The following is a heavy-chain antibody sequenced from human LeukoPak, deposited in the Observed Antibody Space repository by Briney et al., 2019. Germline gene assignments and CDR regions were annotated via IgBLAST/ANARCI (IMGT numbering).Heavy chain of an antibody. D-gene: IGHD5-12*01. J-gene: IGHJ4*02. CDR3: ARDTGIRGYSGYDLGY. CDR1: GGSISSYY. CDR2: IYTSGST. Sequence: SETLSLTCTVSGGSISSYYWSWIRQPAGKGLEWIGRIYTSGSTNYNPSLKSRVTMSVDTSKNRFSLKLSSVTAADTAVYYCARDTGIRGYSGYDLGYWGQGTLVTVSS. V-gene: IGHV4-4*07.